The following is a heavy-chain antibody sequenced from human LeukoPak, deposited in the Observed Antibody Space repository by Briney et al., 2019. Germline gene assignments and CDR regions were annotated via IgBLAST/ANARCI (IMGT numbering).Heavy chain of an antibody. Sequence: PGGSLRLSCAASGFSIRTYWMSWVRQAPGKGLEWVALISYDGSNKYYADSVRGRFTISRDSSKNTLYLQMNNLRAEDTAVFYCARAGRYCSRTSCWGFDYWGQGTLVTVSS. CDR2: ISYDGSNK. J-gene: IGHJ4*02. CDR1: GFSIRTYW. V-gene: IGHV3-30*03. D-gene: IGHD2-2*01. CDR3: ARAGRYCSRTSCWGFDY.